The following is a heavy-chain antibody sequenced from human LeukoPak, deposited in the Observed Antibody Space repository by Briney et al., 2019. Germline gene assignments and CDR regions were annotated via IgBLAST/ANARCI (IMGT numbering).Heavy chain of an antibody. D-gene: IGHD6-13*01. V-gene: IGHV4-59*01. J-gene: IGHJ4*02. CDR2: IYFSGST. CDR1: GGSISNYY. CDR3: ARTIAAHFDY. Sequence: SETLSLTCTVSGGSISNYYWSWIRQPPGKGLEWIGSIYFSGSTNYRPSLKSRVTISVDTSKNQFSLKLSSVTAADTAVYYCARTIAAHFDYWGQGTLVTVSS.